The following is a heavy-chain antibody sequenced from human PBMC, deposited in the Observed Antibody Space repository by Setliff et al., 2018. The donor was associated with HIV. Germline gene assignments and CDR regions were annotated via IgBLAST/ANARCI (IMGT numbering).Heavy chain of an antibody. CDR2: ISPYDAAR. Sequence: TCNVSGDSITSYYWIWIRQAPGQGLEWMGWISPYDAARKISQKFRGRVSLTTDTSINTAYMELGGLHSDDTAVYYWARQLYNSLDFWGQGALVTVSS. J-gene: IGHJ4*02. CDR1: GDSITSYY. V-gene: IGHV1-2*02. CDR3: ARQLYNSLDF. D-gene: IGHD1-1*01.